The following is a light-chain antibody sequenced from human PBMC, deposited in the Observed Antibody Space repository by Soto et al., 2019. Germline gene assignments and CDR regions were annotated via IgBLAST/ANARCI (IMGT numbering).Light chain of an antibody. CDR3: QHYVTWPLT. CDR1: QGIGDT. CDR2: DTS. J-gene: IGKJ4*01. Sequence: TPSPDSLSASPGGGSTLSCRASQGIGDTLAWYQQKPGQTPRLLIYDTSIRATGVPARFSGSRSGAEFTLTISSLQSEDFAVDYCQHYVTWPLTFGGGTKVDIK. V-gene: IGKV3-15*01.